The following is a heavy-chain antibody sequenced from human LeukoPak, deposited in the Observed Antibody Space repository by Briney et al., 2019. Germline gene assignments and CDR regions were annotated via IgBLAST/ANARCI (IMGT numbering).Heavy chain of an antibody. CDR1: GYTFTGYY. J-gene: IGHJ4*02. V-gene: IGHV1-18*04. CDR3: AREAYFGIAVAGHNDY. D-gene: IGHD6-19*01. CDR2: ISAYNGNT. Sequence: GASVKVSCKASGYTFTGYYMHWVRQAPGQGLEWMGWISAYNGNTNYAQKLQGRVTMTTDTSTSTAYMELRSLRSDDTAVYYCAREAYFGIAVAGHNDYWGQGTLVTVSS.